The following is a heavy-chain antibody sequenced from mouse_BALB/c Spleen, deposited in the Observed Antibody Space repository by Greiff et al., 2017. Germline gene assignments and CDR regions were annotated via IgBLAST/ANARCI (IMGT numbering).Heavy chain of an antibody. J-gene: IGHJ3*01. CDR1: GYTFTSYW. D-gene: IGHD1-1*01. CDR2: IYPGNSDT. V-gene: IGHV1-5*01. Sequence: VQLQQSGTVLARPGASVKMSCKASGYTFTSYWMHWVKQRPGQGLEWIGAIYPGNSDTSYNQKFKGKAKLTAVTSTSTAYMELSSLTNEDSAVYYCTRITTVVATSPFAYWGQGTLVTVSA. CDR3: TRITTVVATSPFAY.